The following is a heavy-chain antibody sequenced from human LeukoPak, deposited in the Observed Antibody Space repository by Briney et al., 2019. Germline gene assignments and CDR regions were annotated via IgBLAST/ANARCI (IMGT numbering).Heavy chain of an antibody. Sequence: GGSLRLSCAASGFTFSSYEMNWVRQAPGKGLEWVSYISSSGITMYYADPVKGRFTISRDNAKNSLYLQMNSLRAEDTAVYYCARGGLVFHYWGQGTLVTVSS. CDR3: ARGGLVFHY. D-gene: IGHD3/OR15-3a*01. J-gene: IGHJ4*02. V-gene: IGHV3-48*03. CDR2: ISSSGITM. CDR1: GFTFSSYE.